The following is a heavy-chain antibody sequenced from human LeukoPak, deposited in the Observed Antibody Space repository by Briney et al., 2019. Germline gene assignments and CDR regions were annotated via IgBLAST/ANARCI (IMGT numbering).Heavy chain of an antibody. CDR2: IYYSGST. CDR3: ARLGAAVFNWFDP. V-gene: IGHV4-39*07. CDR1: GGSISSSSYY. Sequence: SETLSLTCTVSGGSISSSSYYWGWIRQPPGKGLEWIGSIYYSGSTNYNPSLKSRVTISVDTSKNQFSLKLSSVTAADTAVYYCARLGAAVFNWFDPWGQGTLVTVSS. J-gene: IGHJ5*02. D-gene: IGHD6-13*01.